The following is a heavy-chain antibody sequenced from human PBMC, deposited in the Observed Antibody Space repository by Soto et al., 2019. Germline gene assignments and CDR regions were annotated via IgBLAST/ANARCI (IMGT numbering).Heavy chain of an antibody. CDR3: ARGQLWFGEL. CDR2: ITSSGAYI. V-gene: IGHV3-21*01. CDR1: GLTSSDYT. Sequence: EVQLVESGGGLVKPGGPLRLSGVASGLTSSDYTLTWVRQPPGKGLEWVSSITSSGAYIYYADSVKGRFTISRDNAKSSLYLQMNSLRAEDTAIYYCARGQLWFGELWGQGTLVAVSS. D-gene: IGHD3-10*01. J-gene: IGHJ4*02.